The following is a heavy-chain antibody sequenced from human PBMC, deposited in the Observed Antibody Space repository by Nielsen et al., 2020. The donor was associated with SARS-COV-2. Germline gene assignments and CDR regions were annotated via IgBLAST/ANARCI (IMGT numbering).Heavy chain of an antibody. J-gene: IGHJ2*01. CDR2: IWYDGSNK. Sequence: GESLRLSCAASGFTFSSYGMHWVRQAPGKGLEWVAVIWYDGSNKYYADSVRGRFTISRDNSENTLYLQMNSLRAEDTAVYYCAKDEAAAGNWYFDLWGRGTLVTVSS. CDR1: GFTFSSYG. V-gene: IGHV3-30*02. D-gene: IGHD6-13*01. CDR3: AKDEAAAGNWYFDL.